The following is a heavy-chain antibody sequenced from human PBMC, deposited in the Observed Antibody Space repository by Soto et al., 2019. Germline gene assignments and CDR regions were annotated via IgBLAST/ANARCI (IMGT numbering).Heavy chain of an antibody. J-gene: IGHJ6*02. CDR3: AKENYGTTPPKYYYYGMDV. Sequence: GGSLRLSCAASGFTFSSYAMSWVRQAPGKGLEWVSAISGSGGSTYYADSVKGRFTISRDNSKNTLYLQMNSLRAEDTAVYYGAKENYGTTPPKYYYYGMDVWGQGTTVTVSS. V-gene: IGHV3-23*01. CDR1: GFTFSSYA. D-gene: IGHD4-17*01. CDR2: ISGSGGST.